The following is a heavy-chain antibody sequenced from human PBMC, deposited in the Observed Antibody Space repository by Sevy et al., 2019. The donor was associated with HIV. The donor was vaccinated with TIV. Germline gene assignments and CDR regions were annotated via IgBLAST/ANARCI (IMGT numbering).Heavy chain of an antibody. D-gene: IGHD6-19*01. CDR2: IHDNGRT. Sequence: SETLSLICTVSGGSVNNYYWTWIRQSPGKGLEWIAYIHDNGRTKYNPSLKSRVSISVDMSKNQFSLKLTSVTAAGTAVYYCARIPDISGWPFDIWGQGALVTVSS. CDR3: ARIPDISGWPFDI. CDR1: GGSVNNYY. J-gene: IGHJ4*02. V-gene: IGHV4-59*02.